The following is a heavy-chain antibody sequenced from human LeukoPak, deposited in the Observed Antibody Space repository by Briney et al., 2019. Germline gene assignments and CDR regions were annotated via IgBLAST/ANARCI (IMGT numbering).Heavy chain of an antibody. CDR2: IIPIFGTA. CDR3: ASPLMATTDLNFDL. Sequence: SSVKVSCKASGGTFSSYAISWVRQAPGQGLEWMGGIIPIFGTANYAQKFQGRVTITTDESTSTAYMGLSSLRSEDTAVYYCASPLMATTDLNFDLWGRGTLVTVSS. V-gene: IGHV1-69*05. D-gene: IGHD5-24*01. J-gene: IGHJ2*01. CDR1: GGTFSSYA.